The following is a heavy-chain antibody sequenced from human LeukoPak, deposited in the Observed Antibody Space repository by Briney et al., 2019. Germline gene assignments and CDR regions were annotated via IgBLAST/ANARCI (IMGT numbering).Heavy chain of an antibody. D-gene: IGHD3-16*01. CDR3: ARDFADIGDRDDAFDI. CDR2: ISAYNGNT. Sequence: GASVKVSCKASGYTFTSYGISWVRQAPGQGLEWMGWISAYNGNTNYAQKLQGRVTMTTDTSTSTAYMELRSLRSDDTAVYYCARDFADIGDRDDAFDIWGQGTMVTVSS. J-gene: IGHJ3*02. CDR1: GYTFTSYG. V-gene: IGHV1-18*01.